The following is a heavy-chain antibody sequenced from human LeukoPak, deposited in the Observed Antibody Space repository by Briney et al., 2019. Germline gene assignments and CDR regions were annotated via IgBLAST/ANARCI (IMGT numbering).Heavy chain of an antibody. V-gene: IGHV3-30-3*01. CDR2: LSYDANE. J-gene: IGHJ6*02. D-gene: IGHD6-13*01. CDR1: GFTFSSYA. Sequence: TGSSLRLSCAASGFTFSSYAMHWVRQAPGKGLDLEWVTVLSYDANEYYADSVKGRFTISRDNAKNSLYLQMNSLRAEDTAVYYCASGGEPAAGTGYYYYYGMDVWGQGTTVTVSS. CDR3: ASGGEPAAGTGYYYYYGMDV.